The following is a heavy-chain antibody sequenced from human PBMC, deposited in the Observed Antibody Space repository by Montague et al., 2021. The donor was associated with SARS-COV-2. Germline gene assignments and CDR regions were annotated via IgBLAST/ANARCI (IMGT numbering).Heavy chain of an antibody. V-gene: IGHV3-30-3*01. D-gene: IGHD1-26*01. J-gene: IGHJ4*02. CDR1: GFTFSSYA. Sequence: SLRLSCAVSGFTFSSYAFHWVRQAPGKGLDWVAVISYDGTNKYYXDSVKGRFTISRDNSKNTLYLQMNSLRPDDSAMYYCARDRGEYSGSPHYYFDYWGQGTLVTVSS. CDR2: ISYDGTNK. CDR3: ARDRGEYSGSPHYYFDY.